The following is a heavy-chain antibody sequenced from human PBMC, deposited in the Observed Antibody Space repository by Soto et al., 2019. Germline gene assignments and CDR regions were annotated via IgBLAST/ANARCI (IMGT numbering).Heavy chain of an antibody. CDR1: GYIFTSFH. Sequence: QVQLVQSGAEVKKPGASVKVSCKASGYIFTSFHINWVRQAPGQGLEWLGWIRPYNGNTNYAQKLQGRVTMTADTFTSTAYMELRSLRSDDTAVYYCARDRDSSSWKYWGQGTLVTVSS. V-gene: IGHV1-18*01. CDR2: IRPYNGNT. CDR3: ARDRDSSSWKY. J-gene: IGHJ4*02. D-gene: IGHD6-13*01.